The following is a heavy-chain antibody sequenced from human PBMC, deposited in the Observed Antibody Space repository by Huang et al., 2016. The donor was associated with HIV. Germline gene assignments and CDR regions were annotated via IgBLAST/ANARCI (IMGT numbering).Heavy chain of an antibody. J-gene: IGHJ6*03. CDR2: IADGGIHK. V-gene: IGHV3-30*18. CDR3: AKGGVVQWFGQLTPEHYNYYYMDV. CDR1: GFNLNTSG. Sequence: QVQLVESGGGVVQPGRSLRLPCAASGFNLNTSGLHWVRQAPGQGLEGVAFIADGGIHKDCGDAVKVRFTISRDNPKNTLYLQMNSLRAEDTAIYFCAKGGVVQWFGQLTPEHYNYYYMDVWGKGTTVTVSS. D-gene: IGHD3-10*01.